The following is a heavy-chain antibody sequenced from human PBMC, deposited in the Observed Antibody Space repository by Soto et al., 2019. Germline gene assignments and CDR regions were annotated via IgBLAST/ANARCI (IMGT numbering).Heavy chain of an antibody. J-gene: IGHJ6*02. CDR3: ARDQQLDFLLNYGMDV. V-gene: IGHV3-21*04. Sequence: GGSLRLSCAASGFTFSSYSMNWVRQAPGKGLEWVSSISSSSSYIYYADSVKGRFTISRGNAKNSLYLQMNSLRAEDTAVYYCARDQQLDFLLNYGMDVWGQGTTVTVSS. CDR1: GFTFSSYS. CDR2: ISSSSSYI. D-gene: IGHD6-13*01.